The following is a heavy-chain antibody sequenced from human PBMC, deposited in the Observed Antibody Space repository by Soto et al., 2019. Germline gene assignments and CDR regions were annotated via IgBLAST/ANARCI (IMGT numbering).Heavy chain of an antibody. CDR3: ARGDDFWSGYCNWFDP. V-gene: IGHV4-61*01. J-gene: IGHJ5*02. CDR2: IYYSGST. CDR1: GGSVSSGSYY. Sequence: SETLSLTCTVSGGSVSSGSYYWSWIRQPPGKGLEWIGYIYYSGSTNYNPSLKSRVTISVDTSKNQFSLKLSSVTAADTAVYYCARGDDFWSGYCNWFDPWGQGTLVTVSS. D-gene: IGHD3-3*01.